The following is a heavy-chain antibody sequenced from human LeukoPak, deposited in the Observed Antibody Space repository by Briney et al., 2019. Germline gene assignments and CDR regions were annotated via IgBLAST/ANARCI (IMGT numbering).Heavy chain of an antibody. V-gene: IGHV3-30*02. CDR3: AKGRYSSSWSSLDY. D-gene: IGHD6-13*01. CDR1: GFTFSSYG. Sequence: TGGSLRLSCAASGFTFSSYGMHWVRQAPGKGLEWVAFIRYDGSNKYYADSVKGRFTISRDNSKNTLYLQMNSLRAEDTAVYYCAKGRYSSSWSSLDYWGQGTLVTVSS. J-gene: IGHJ4*02. CDR2: IRYDGSNK.